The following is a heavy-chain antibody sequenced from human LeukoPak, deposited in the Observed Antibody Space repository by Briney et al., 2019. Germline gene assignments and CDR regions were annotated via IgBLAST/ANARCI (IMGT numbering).Heavy chain of an antibody. CDR3: AYCGGDCPDAFDI. V-gene: IGHV3-21*01. CDR1: GFTFSSYS. Sequence: GGSLRLSCAVSGFTFSSYSTNWVRQAPGRGLEWVSSISSSGSYINYADSVKGRFTISRDNAKNSLYLQMDSLRAEDTAVYYCAYCGGDCPDAFDIWGQGTMVTVSS. CDR2: ISSSGSYI. J-gene: IGHJ3*02. D-gene: IGHD2-21*02.